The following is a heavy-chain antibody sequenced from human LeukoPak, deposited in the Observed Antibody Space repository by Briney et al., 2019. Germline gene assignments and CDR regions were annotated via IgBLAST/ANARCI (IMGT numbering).Heavy chain of an antibody. V-gene: IGHV3-21*01. Sequence: GSLRLSCAASGFTFSSYSMNWVRQAPGKGLEWVSSISSSSSYIYYADSVKGRFTISRDNAKNSLYLQMNSLRAEDTAVYYCARDRSTTVTTYYGFDYWGQGTLVTVSS. J-gene: IGHJ4*02. CDR1: GFTFSSYS. CDR2: ISSSSSYI. CDR3: ARDRSTTVTTYYGFDY. D-gene: IGHD4-17*01.